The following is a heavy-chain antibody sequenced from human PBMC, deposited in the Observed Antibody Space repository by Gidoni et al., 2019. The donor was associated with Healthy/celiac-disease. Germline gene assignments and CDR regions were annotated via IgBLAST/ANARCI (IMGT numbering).Heavy chain of an antibody. J-gene: IGHJ6*02. CDR2: IIPIVGTA. V-gene: IGHV1-69*01. D-gene: IGHD2-2*01. CDR1: GGPFSRYA. Sequence: QVQLVQSGAEVKKPGSSVKVSCKASGGPFSRYANSWLRPAPGQGLEWMGGIIPIVGTANYAQKFQVRFTSTADESTSTAYMELSSLRSEDTAVYYCARAPAIVVVPAAGHYYYYYGMDVWGQGTTVTVSS. CDR3: ARAPAIVVVPAAGHYYYYYGMDV.